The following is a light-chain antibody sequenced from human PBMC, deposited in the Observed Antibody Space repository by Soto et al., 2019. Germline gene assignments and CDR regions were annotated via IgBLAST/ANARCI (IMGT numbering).Light chain of an antibody. V-gene: IGLV2-14*01. Sequence: QSVLTQPASVSGSPGQSITISCTGTSSDVGGYNYVPWYQQHPGKAPKLMIYDVSNRPSGVSNRFSGSKSGNTASLTISGLQAEDEADYYCSSYTSSSTLGGYVFGTGTKVTVL. CDR1: SSDVGGYNY. CDR2: DVS. CDR3: SSYTSSSTLGGYV. J-gene: IGLJ1*01.